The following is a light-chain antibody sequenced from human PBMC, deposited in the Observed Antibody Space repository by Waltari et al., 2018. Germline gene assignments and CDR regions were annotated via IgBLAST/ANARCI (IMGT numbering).Light chain of an antibody. CDR2: EVS. Sequence: YQQHPGRAPKLVVDEVSKRPSGVSNRFSGCKSGNTAALTISGLQAEDESDYFCSSYADRKNFAVFGGGTKLTVL. CDR3: SSYADRKNFAV. V-gene: IGLV2-23*02. J-gene: IGLJ2*01.